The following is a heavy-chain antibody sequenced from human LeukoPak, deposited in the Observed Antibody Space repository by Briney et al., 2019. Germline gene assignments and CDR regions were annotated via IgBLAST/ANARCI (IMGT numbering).Heavy chain of an antibody. J-gene: IGHJ6*03. D-gene: IGHD3-22*01. CDR1: GYSFTSYW. CDR3: ARLSYDSSDFHYMDV. Sequence: GEALKISCKGSGYSFTSYWIGWVRPMPGKGLEWMGIIYPRYSDTRYSPSFQGQVTISAEKSISTAFMQWSSLKASDTAMYYCARLSYDSSDFHYMDVWGKGTTVTISS. CDR2: IYPRYSDT. V-gene: IGHV5-51*01.